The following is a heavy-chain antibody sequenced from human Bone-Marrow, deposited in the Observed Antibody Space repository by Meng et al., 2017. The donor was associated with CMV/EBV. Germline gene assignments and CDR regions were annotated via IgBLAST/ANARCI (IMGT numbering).Heavy chain of an antibody. J-gene: IGHJ3*02. D-gene: IGHD2-2*02. V-gene: IGHV3-15*01. CDR1: GFTFSNAW. Sequence: GESLKISCAASGFTFSNAWMSWVRQAPGKGLEWVGRIKSKTDGGTTDYAAPMKGRFTISRDDSKNTLYLQMNSLKTEDTAVYYCRRGYTDAFDIWGQGTMVTVSS. CDR2: IKSKTDGGTT. CDR3: RRGYTDAFDI.